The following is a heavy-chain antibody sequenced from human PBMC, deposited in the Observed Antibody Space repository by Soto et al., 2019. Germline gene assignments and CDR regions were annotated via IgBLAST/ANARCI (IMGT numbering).Heavy chain of an antibody. D-gene: IGHD3-22*01. Sequence: ASVKVSCKASGYTVTSNWMHWVRQAPGQGPEWMGIINPSVGTTIYAQKFQGRVTMTRDTSTNTVYMELSSLRSEDTAVYYCARTRAYDTQESDFDYWGQGTLVTVSS. V-gene: IGHV1-46*01. CDR3: ARTRAYDTQESDFDY. CDR2: INPSVGTT. CDR1: GYTVTSNW. J-gene: IGHJ4*02.